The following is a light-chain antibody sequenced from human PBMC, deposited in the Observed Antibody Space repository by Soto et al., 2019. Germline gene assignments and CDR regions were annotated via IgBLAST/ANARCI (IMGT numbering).Light chain of an antibody. J-gene: IGKJ5*01. CDR2: AAS. Sequence: AIRMTQSPSSLSASTGDRVTITCRASQGISSYLAWYQQKPGKAPKFLIYAASNLQGGVPSRFSGSGSGTDFTLTISSLQPEDFATYYCQQSHSTPITFGQGTRLEIK. V-gene: IGKV1-8*01. CDR1: QGISSY. CDR3: QQSHSTPIT.